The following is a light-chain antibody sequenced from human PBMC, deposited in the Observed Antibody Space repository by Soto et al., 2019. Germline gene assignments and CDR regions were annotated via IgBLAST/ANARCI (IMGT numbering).Light chain of an antibody. V-gene: IGKV1-27*01. J-gene: IGKJ5*01. CDR1: QDISVY. CDR3: QKFNTAPLT. Sequence: DIQMTQSPSSLSASVGDRVTITCRASQDISVYLAWYQQKPGKVPKLLIYSASTLQSGVPSRFSGSGSGTDFPITISSLQPEDVATYYCQKFNTAPLTFGQGTRLEIK. CDR2: SAS.